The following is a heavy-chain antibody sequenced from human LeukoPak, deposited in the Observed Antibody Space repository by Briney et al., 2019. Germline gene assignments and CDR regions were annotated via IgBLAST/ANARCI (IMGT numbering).Heavy chain of an antibody. D-gene: IGHD1-1*01. J-gene: IGHJ5*02. CDR2: ICPGDSDT. CDR3: ARGQLERRGRNWFDP. V-gene: IGHV5-51*01. CDR1: GYSFTNYW. Sequence: GESLKISCKGSGYSFTNYWIGWVRQMPGKGLEWMGIICPGDSDTRYSPSFQGQVTISADKSISTAYLQWSSLKASDTAMYYCARGQLERRGRNWFDPWGQGTLVTVSS.